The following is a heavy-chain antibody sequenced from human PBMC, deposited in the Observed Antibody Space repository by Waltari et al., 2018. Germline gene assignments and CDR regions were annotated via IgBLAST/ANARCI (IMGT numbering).Heavy chain of an antibody. Sequence: QVQLVQSGAEVKKPGSSVKVSCKASGGPFSSYAISWVRQAPGQGLEWMGGMIPIFGTANYEQKLKGRVTITADESTSTAYMELSSLRSEDTAVYYCARGGYAIHYYYYGMDVWGQGTTVTVSS. D-gene: IGHD2-8*01. CDR2: MIPIFGTA. CDR1: GGPFSSYA. CDR3: ARGGYAIHYYYYGMDV. V-gene: IGHV1-69*01. J-gene: IGHJ6*02.